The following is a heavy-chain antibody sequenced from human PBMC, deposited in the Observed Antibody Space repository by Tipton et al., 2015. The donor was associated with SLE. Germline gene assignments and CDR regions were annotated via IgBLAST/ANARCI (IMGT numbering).Heavy chain of an antibody. Sequence: SLRLSCAASGFTLSNFWMSWVRQTPGKGLECVANIKQDGSEKYYVASVKGRFTIFRDNAQNSVFLQMNRLRVDDTAIYFCARDFPPGDFWGQGTMVSVSS. CDR1: GFTLSNFW. CDR3: ARDFPPGDF. V-gene: IGHV3-7*01. CDR2: IKQDGSEK. J-gene: IGHJ3*01.